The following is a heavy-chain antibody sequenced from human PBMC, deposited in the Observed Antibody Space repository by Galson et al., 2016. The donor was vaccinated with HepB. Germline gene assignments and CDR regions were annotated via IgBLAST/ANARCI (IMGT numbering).Heavy chain of an antibody. V-gene: IGHV1-3*04. CDR3: AALDLGDD. Sequence: SVKVSCKASGYIFTNYAMHWVRQAPGQRLELMGWISTGNENTKYSQNFQGRVAFTRDTSASTAYMELTSMRSEDTAVSYGAALDLGDDWGQGTLVTVSS. CDR2: ISTGNENT. CDR1: GYIFTNYA. J-gene: IGHJ4*02. D-gene: IGHD3-9*01.